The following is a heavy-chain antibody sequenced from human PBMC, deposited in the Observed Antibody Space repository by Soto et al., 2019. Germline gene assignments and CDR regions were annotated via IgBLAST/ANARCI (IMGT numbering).Heavy chain of an antibody. Sequence: ASVKVSCKASGYTFTGYYMRWVRQAPGQGLEWMGWINPNSGGTNYAQKFQGWVTMTRDTSISTAYMELSRLRSDDTAVYYCAREAIVPWDYYYYYGMDVWGQGTTVTVSS. CDR2: INPNSGGT. CDR3: AREAIVPWDYYYYYGMDV. J-gene: IGHJ6*02. D-gene: IGHD3-22*01. V-gene: IGHV1-2*04. CDR1: GYTFTGYY.